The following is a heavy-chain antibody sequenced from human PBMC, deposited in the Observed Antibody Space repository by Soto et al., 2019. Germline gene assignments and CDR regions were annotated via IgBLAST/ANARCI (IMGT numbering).Heavy chain of an antibody. CDR3: ARVLAAAGTIRGYYYYYGMDV. Sequence: GASVKVSCKASGGTFSSYAISWVRQAPGQGLEWMGGIIPIFGTANYAQKFQGRVTITADESTSTAYMELSSLRSEDTAVYYCARVLAAAGTIRGYYYYYGMDVWGQGTTVTVSS. CDR1: GGTFSSYA. CDR2: IIPIFGTA. D-gene: IGHD6-13*01. V-gene: IGHV1-69*13. J-gene: IGHJ6*02.